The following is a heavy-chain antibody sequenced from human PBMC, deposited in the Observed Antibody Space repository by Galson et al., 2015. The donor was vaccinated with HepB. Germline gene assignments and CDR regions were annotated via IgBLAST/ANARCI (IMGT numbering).Heavy chain of an antibody. CDR3: ASRPRGDYYYYHMDV. CDR2: IDPSDSYT. D-gene: IGHD3-10*01. J-gene: IGHJ6*03. Sequence: QSGAEVKKPGESLRISCKGSGYSFTSYWISWVRQMPGKGLEWMGRIDPSDSYTNYSPSFQGHVTISADKSISTAYLQWSSLKASDTAMYYCASRPRGDYYYYHMDVWGKGTTVTVSS. CDR1: GYSFTSYW. V-gene: IGHV5-10-1*01.